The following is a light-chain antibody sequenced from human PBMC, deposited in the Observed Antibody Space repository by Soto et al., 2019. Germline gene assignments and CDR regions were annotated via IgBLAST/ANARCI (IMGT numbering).Light chain of an antibody. J-gene: IGKJ2*01. CDR3: QQYNKWLRT. Sequence: EIVMTQSPATLSVSPGERATPSCRASQRISNNLAWYQQKPGQAPRLLISGASTRATGIPARFSGSGSGTEFTLTISSLQSEDFAVYFCQQYNKWLRTFGQGTKLEIK. CDR2: GAS. V-gene: IGKV3-15*01. CDR1: QRISNN.